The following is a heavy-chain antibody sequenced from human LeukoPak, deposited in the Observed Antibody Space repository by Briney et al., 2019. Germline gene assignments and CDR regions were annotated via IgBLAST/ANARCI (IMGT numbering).Heavy chain of an antibody. CDR3: VKGRYSHDS. J-gene: IGHJ4*02. D-gene: IGHD5-18*01. CDR2: INTNGGST. CDR1: GFTFTTYV. Sequence: GGSLRLSCSASGFTFTTYVMRWVHQAPGKGLEHVSTINTNGGSTYYADSVKGRFTISRDNSKDTLYLQMSSLRVEDTAVYYCVKGRYSHDSWGQGALVIVSS. V-gene: IGHV3-64D*06.